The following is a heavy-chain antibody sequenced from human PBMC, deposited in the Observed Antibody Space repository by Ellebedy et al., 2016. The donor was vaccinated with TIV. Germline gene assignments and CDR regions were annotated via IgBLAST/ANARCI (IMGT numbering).Heavy chain of an antibody. CDR2: ISSDGSSK. CDR3: AKRYRSYFDY. Sequence: GESLKISCAASEFTFNTYGMNWVRQAPGKGLEWVALISSDGSSKSYADSVKGRFTISRDNSKNTLYLQMNSLGEGDTAVYYCAKRYRSYFDYWGQGTLVTVSS. D-gene: IGHD1-1*01. CDR1: EFTFNTYG. J-gene: IGHJ4*02. V-gene: IGHV3-30*18.